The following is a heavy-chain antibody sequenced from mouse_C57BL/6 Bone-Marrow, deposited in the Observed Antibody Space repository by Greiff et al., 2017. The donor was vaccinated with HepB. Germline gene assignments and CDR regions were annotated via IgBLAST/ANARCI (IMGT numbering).Heavy chain of an antibody. D-gene: IGHD2-3*01. Sequence: DVKLQESGPGMVKPSQSLSLTCTVTGYSITSGYDWHWIRHFPGNKLEWMGYISYSGSTNYNPSLKSRISITHDTSKNHFFLKLNSVTTEDTATYYSARDRGNGYSWFAYWGQGTLVTVSA. V-gene: IGHV3-1*01. CDR1: GYSITSGYD. CDR3: ARDRGNGYSWFAY. CDR2: ISYSGST. J-gene: IGHJ3*01.